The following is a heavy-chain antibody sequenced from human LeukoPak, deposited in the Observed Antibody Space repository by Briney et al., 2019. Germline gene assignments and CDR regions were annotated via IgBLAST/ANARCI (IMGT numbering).Heavy chain of an antibody. CDR3: TRGAGWLIDY. CDR2: FHNSGTS. J-gene: IGHJ4*02. CDR1: DDSISDYY. V-gene: IGHV4-59*01. D-gene: IGHD3-16*01. Sequence: ASETLSLTCTVSDDSISDYYRGWIRQPPGKGLEWIGYFHNSGTSTYNPSLKSRATISADTSKNQFSLKLNSLTTADTAVYYCTRGAGWLIDYWGQGILVTVSS.